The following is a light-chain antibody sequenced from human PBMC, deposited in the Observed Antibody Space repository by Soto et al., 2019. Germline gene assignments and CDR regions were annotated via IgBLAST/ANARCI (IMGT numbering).Light chain of an antibody. CDR2: GAS. CDR1: QSVSSSY. Sequence: EIVLTQSPGTLSLSPGERATLSYRASQSVSSSYLAWYQQKPGQAPRLLIYGASSRATGIPDRFSGSGSGTDFTLTISRLEPEDFAVYYCQQYGNSWTFGQGTKVEIK. V-gene: IGKV3-20*01. J-gene: IGKJ1*01. CDR3: QQYGNSWT.